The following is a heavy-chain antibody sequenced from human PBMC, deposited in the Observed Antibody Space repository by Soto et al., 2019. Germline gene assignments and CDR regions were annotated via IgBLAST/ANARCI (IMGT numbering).Heavy chain of an antibody. CDR2: IYPGDSDT. CDR3: ARQEGAYDAFDI. CDR1: GYSFTSYW. V-gene: IGHV5-51*01. Sequence: GESLKISCKGSGYSFTSYWIAWVRQMPGKGLGWMGIIYPGDSDTRYSPSFQGLVTISADKSISTAYLQWSSPKASDTAMYYCARQEGAYDAFDIWGQGTMVTVSS. D-gene: IGHD3-16*01. J-gene: IGHJ3*02.